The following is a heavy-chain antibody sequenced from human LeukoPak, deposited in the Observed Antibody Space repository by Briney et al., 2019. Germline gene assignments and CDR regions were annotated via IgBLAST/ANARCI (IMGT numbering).Heavy chain of an antibody. J-gene: IGHJ4*02. Sequence: SETLSLTCAVSGGSISSSSYYWGWIRQPPGKGLEWIGSIYYSGSTYYNPSLKSRVTISVDTSKNQFSLKLSSVTAADTAVYYCATYSYGYTDWGQGTLVTVSS. D-gene: IGHD5-18*01. CDR2: IYYSGST. CDR3: ATYSYGYTD. V-gene: IGHV4-39*01. CDR1: GGSISSSSYY.